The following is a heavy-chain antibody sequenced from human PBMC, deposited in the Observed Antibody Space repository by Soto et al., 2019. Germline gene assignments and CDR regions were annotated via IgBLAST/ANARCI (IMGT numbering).Heavy chain of an antibody. CDR3: ARLDRGSLDY. Sequence: GGSVRLSGAAAECAFSNYARNWVRQAPGKGLEWVSSISSSSSYIYYADSVKGRFTISRDNAKNLVYLQMNSLRAEDTAVYYCARLDRGSLDYWGRGTLVTVSS. D-gene: IGHD6-25*01. J-gene: IGHJ4*02. V-gene: IGHV3-21*01. CDR2: ISSSSSYI. CDR1: ECAFSNYA.